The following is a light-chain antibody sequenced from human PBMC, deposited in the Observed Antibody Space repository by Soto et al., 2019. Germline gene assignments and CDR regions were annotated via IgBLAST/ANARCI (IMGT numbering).Light chain of an antibody. V-gene: IGKV1-39*01. Sequence: DIQMTQSPSSLSASVGDRVTITCRASQTISNFVNWYQQKPGKAPNILIYDASSLYTGVPSRFSGSGSGTDFTLTISSLHSEDFATYYCQQSYTTPITFGQGTRLEIK. CDR3: QQSYTTPIT. J-gene: IGKJ5*01. CDR1: QTISNF. CDR2: DAS.